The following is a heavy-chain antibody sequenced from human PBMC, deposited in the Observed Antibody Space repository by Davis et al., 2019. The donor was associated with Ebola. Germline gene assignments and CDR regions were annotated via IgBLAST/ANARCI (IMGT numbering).Heavy chain of an antibody. J-gene: IGHJ4*02. D-gene: IGHD4-17*01. CDR2: ISGSGGST. Sequence: GESLKISCAASGFTFDAYAMHWVRQAPGKGLEWVSAISGSGGSTYYADSVKGRFTISRDNSKNTLYLQMNSLRAEDTAVYYCAKLRIDYGERTDYWGQGTLVTVSS. V-gene: IGHV3-23*01. CDR1: GFTFDAYA. CDR3: AKLRIDYGERTDY.